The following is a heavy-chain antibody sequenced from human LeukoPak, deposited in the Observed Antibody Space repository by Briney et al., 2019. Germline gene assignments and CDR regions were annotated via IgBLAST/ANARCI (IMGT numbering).Heavy chain of an antibody. D-gene: IGHD2-15*01. CDR3: ARDGASGYSLITFDY. CDR2: IIPIFGTA. V-gene: IGHV1-69*01. Sequence: SVKVSCKASGGTFSSYAISWVRQAPGQGREGMGGIIPIFGTANYAQKFQGRVTITADESTSTAYMELSSLRSEDTAVYYCARDGASGYSLITFDYWGQGTLVTVSS. J-gene: IGHJ4*02. CDR1: GGTFSSYA.